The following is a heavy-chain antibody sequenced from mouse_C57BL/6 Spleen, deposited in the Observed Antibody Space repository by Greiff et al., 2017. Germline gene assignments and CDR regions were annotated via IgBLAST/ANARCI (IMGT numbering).Heavy chain of an antibody. CDR2: ISYDGSN. Sequence: EVQLQESGPGLVKPSQSLSLTCSVTGYSITSGYYWNWIRQFPGNKLEWMGYISYDGSNNYNPSLKNRISITRDTSKNQFFLKLNSVTTEDTAAYYCASDYDVKYAMDYWGQGTSVTVSS. CDR1: GYSITSGYY. CDR3: ASDYDVKYAMDY. V-gene: IGHV3-6*01. J-gene: IGHJ4*01. D-gene: IGHD2-12*01.